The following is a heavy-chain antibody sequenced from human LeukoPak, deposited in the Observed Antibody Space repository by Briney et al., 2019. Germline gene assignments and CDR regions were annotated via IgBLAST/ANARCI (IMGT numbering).Heavy chain of an antibody. CDR1: GYTFTSYG. D-gene: IGHD1-1*01. J-gene: IGHJ6*03. Sequence: ASVKVSCKASGYTFTSYGISWVRLAPGQGLEWLGWISAYNGNTNCAQKLQGRVTMTRDTSTSTVYMELSSLRSEDTAVYYCARGGGSYYYYMDVWGKGTTVTISS. CDR2: ISAYNGNT. V-gene: IGHV1-18*01. CDR3: ARGGGSYYYYMDV.